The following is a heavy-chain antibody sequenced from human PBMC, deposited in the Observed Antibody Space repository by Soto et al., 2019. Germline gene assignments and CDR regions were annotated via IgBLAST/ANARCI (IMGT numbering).Heavy chain of an antibody. J-gene: IGHJ6*03. CDR1: GFTFSNYW. D-gene: IGHD2-15*01. V-gene: IGHV3-74*01. CDR2: INSDGSVS. CDR3: ARGDCFWGTRYSFAGSFYYYMDV. Sequence: EVQLVESGGGLVQPGGSLRLSCAASGFTFSNYWMYWVRQAPGKGLVWVSRINSDGSVSSYADSVKGRLTISRDNVKNTLYLQMDRLRAEETAVYYCARGDCFWGTRYSFAGSFYYYMDVWGKGTTVTVFS.